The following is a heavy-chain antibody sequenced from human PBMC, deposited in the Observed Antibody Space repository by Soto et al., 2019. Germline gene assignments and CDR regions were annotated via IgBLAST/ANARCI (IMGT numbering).Heavy chain of an antibody. J-gene: IGHJ4*01. CDR3: ARDLSYDILTGSDY. D-gene: IGHD3-9*01. Sequence: SVKVSCKASGYTFTNSGFSWVRRAPGQGLEWMGGIIPIFGTANYAQKFQGRVTITADESTSTAYMELSSLRSEDTAVYYCARDLSYDILTGSDYWGQGTLVTGSS. CDR2: IIPIFGTA. CDR1: GYTFTNSG. V-gene: IGHV1-69*13.